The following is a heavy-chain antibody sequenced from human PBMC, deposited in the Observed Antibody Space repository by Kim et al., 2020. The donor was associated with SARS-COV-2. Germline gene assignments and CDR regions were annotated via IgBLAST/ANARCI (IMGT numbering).Heavy chain of an antibody. CDR1: GYSISSGYY. CDR3: ARGPVSSWPYDAFDI. V-gene: IGHV4-38-2*02. D-gene: IGHD6-13*01. J-gene: IGHJ3*02. CDR2: IYHSGST. Sequence: SETLSLTCTVSGYSISSGYYWGWIRQPPGKGLEWIGSIYHSGSTYYNPSLKSRVTISVDTSKNQFSLKLSSVTAADTAVYYCARGPVSSWPYDAFDIWGQETMVTVSS.